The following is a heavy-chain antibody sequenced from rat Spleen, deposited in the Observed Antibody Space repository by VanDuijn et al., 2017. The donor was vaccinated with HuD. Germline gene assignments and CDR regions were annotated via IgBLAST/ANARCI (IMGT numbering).Heavy chain of an antibody. V-gene: IGHV2-13*01. J-gene: IGHJ2*01. CDR1: GFSLTSYH. Sequence: QVQLKESGPGLMQPSQTLSLTCTVSGFSLTSYHVSWVRQPPGKGLEWMGGIWGDGDTNHNSALKSRLSISRDTSKSQVFLKMNSLQPEDTGTYYCARHDYSGDVDFEYWGQGVRVTVSS. D-gene: IGHD1-1*01. CDR3: ARHDYSGDVDFEY. CDR2: IWGDGDT.